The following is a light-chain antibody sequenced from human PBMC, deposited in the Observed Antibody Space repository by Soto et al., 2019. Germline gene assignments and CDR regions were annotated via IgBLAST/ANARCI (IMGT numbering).Light chain of an antibody. CDR1: QGISGW. Sequence: DIRMTQSPSTLSASVGDRVTITCRASQGISGWLAWYQQKPGKAPKLLIYDASTLETGVPSRFSGSGSGREFTLTISSLQPDDFATYYCQHCDTGWPFGQGTKVDI. J-gene: IGKJ1*01. CDR3: QHCDTGWP. V-gene: IGKV1-5*01. CDR2: DAS.